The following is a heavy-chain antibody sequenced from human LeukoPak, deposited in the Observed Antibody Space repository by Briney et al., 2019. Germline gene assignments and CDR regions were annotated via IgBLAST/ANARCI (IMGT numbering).Heavy chain of an antibody. J-gene: IGHJ4*02. Sequence: GGSLRLSCGASGFIFSTYDMHWVRQAPGKGLEWVSRISSSGVRTDYADSVKGRFTISRDNSKNTLYLQMNSLRAEDTAVYYCARRAGAYSHPYDYWGQGTLVTVSS. V-gene: IGHV3-23*01. D-gene: IGHD4/OR15-4a*01. CDR2: ISSSGVRT. CDR1: GFIFSTYD. CDR3: ARRAGAYSHPYDY.